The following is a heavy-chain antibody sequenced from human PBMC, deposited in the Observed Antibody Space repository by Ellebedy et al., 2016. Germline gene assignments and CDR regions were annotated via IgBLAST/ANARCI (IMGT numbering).Heavy chain of an antibody. CDR2: VRGDPSIT. CDR1: GFTLSDHN. Sequence: GGSLRLSXAVSGFTLSDHNMNWVRQAPGKGLEWVAYVRGDPSITNYADSVRGRFTISRDNADNSLYLQMNSLRDEDTAVYYCARDHIWAFDSWGQGTLVTVSS. D-gene: IGHD3-3*02. J-gene: IGHJ4*02. V-gene: IGHV3-48*02. CDR3: ARDHIWAFDS.